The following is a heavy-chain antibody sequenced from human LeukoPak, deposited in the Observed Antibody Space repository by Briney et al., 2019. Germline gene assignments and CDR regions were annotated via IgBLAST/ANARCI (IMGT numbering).Heavy chain of an antibody. CDR1: GFTFSSYA. D-gene: IGHD4-17*01. Sequence: GGSLRLSCAASGFTFSSYAMSWVRQAPGKGLEWVSAISGSGGSTYYADSVKGRFTISRDNSKNTLYLQMNSLRAEDTPVYYCAKARYRDYGDYAGDAFDIWGQGTMVTVSS. J-gene: IGHJ3*02. CDR3: AKARYRDYGDYAGDAFDI. CDR2: ISGSGGST. V-gene: IGHV3-23*01.